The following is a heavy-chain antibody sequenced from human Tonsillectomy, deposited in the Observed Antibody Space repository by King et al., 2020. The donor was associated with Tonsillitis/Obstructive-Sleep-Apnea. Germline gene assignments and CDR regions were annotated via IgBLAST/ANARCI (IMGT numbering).Heavy chain of an antibody. CDR2: INHSGST. D-gene: IGHD3-3*01. V-gene: IGHV4-34*01. Sequence: VQLQQWGAGLLKPSETLSLTCAVYGGSFSGYYWSWIRQPPGKGLEWIGEINHSGSTNYNPSLKSRVTISVDTSKNQFSLKLSSVTAADTAVYYCARGRITIFGVVINYYYGMDIWGQGTTFTVSS. CDR3: ARGRITIFGVVINYYYGMDI. CDR1: GGSFSGYY. J-gene: IGHJ6*02.